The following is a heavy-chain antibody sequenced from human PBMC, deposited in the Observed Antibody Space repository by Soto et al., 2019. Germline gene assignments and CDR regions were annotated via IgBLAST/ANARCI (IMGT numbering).Heavy chain of an antibody. Sequence: SVKVSCKASGGTFSSYAISWVRQAPGQGLEWMGGIIPIFGTATYAQKFQGRVTITADESTSTAYMELSSLRSEDTAVYYCAREYSSEYYYYYDMDVWGQGTTVTVSS. CDR3: AREYSSEYYYYYDMDV. V-gene: IGHV1-69*13. D-gene: IGHD6-25*01. CDR1: GGTFSSYA. J-gene: IGHJ6*02. CDR2: IIPIFGTA.